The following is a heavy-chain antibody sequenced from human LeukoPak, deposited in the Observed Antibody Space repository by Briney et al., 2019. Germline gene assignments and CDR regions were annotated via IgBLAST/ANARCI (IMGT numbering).Heavy chain of an antibody. V-gene: IGHV1-69*05. D-gene: IGHD2-21*01. CDR2: IIPIFGTA. J-gene: IGHJ1*01. CDR1: GYTFSSYS. CDR3: ARGSRWGSGILWPGYFQH. Sequence: GASVKVSCKASGYTFSSYSISWVRQAPGQGLEWMGRIIPIFGTANYAQKFQGRVTITTDESTSTAYMELSSLRSEDTAVYYCARGSRWGSGILWPGYFQHWGQGTLVTVSS.